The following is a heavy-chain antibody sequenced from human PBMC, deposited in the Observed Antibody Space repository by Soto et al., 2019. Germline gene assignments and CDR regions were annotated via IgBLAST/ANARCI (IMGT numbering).Heavy chain of an antibody. CDR1: GGSISSYY. J-gene: IGHJ6*02. CDR2: IYYSGST. D-gene: IGHD6-6*01. Sequence: ASETLSLTCTVSGGSISSYYWSWIRQPPGKGLEWIGYIYYSGSTNYNPSLKSRVTISVDTSKNQFSLKLSSVTAADTAVYYCARGLFEYSSSYYYYYYGMDVWGQGTTVTVSS. CDR3: ARGLFEYSSSYYYYYYGMDV. V-gene: IGHV4-59*01.